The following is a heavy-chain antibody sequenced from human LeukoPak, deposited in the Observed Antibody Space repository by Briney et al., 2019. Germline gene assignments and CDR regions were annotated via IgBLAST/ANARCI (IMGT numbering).Heavy chain of an antibody. CDR2: IYYSGST. J-gene: IGHJ4*02. Sequence: SSETLSLTCTVSGYSISSGYYWGWIRQPPGKGLEWIGYIYYSGSTNYNPSLKSRVTISVDTSKNQFSLKLSSVTAADTAVYYCARDRGEYYFDYWGQGTLVTVSS. CDR1: GYSISSGYY. V-gene: IGHV4-61*01. CDR3: ARDRGEYYFDY.